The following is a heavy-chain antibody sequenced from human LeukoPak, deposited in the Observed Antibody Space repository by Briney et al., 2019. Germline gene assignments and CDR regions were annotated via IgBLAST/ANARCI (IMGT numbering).Heavy chain of an antibody. Sequence: GGSLRLSCAASGFTFSSYAMHWVRQAPGKGLEWVAVISYDGSNKYYADSVKGRFTISRDNPKNTLYLQMNSLRAEDTAVYYCARDFGMQQQLWFAFDIWGQGTMVTVSS. J-gene: IGHJ3*02. D-gene: IGHD6-13*01. CDR2: ISYDGSNK. CDR1: GFTFSSYA. V-gene: IGHV3-30-3*01. CDR3: ARDFGMQQQLWFAFDI.